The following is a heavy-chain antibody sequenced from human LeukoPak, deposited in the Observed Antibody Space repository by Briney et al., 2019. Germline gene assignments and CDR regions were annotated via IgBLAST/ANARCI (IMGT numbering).Heavy chain of an antibody. Sequence: SETLSLTCTVSGGSISSSSFYWGWIRQPPGRGLEWIGSIYYSGSTSYNPSLKSRVTISVDTSKNQFSLKLSSVTAADTVVYYCARGKSRERSSPFDPWGQGTLVTVSS. V-gene: IGHV4-39*01. D-gene: IGHD1-26*01. CDR3: ARGKSRERSSPFDP. CDR2: IYYSGST. J-gene: IGHJ5*02. CDR1: GGSISSSSFY.